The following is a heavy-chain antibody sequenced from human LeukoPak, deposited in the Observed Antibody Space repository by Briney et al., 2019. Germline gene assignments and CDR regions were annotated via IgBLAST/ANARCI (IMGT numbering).Heavy chain of an antibody. Sequence: SSETLSLTCAVYGGSFSGYYWSWIRQPPGKGLEWIGEINHSRSTNYNPSLKSRVTISVDTSKNQFSLKLSSVTAADTAVYYCARSSGVGWYFDLWGRGTLVTVSS. V-gene: IGHV4-34*01. J-gene: IGHJ2*01. CDR2: INHSRST. D-gene: IGHD1-26*01. CDR3: ARSSGVGWYFDL. CDR1: GGSFSGYY.